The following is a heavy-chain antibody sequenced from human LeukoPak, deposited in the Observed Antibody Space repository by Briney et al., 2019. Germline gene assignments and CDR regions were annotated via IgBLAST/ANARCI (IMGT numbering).Heavy chain of an antibody. CDR3: ASAKGPQQLGFDY. V-gene: IGHV1-69*13. CDR1: GGTFSSYA. CDR2: IIPIFGTA. J-gene: IGHJ4*02. D-gene: IGHD6-13*01. Sequence: GASVKVSCKASGGTFSSYAISWVRQAPGQGLEWMGGIIPIFGTANYAQKFQGRVTITADESTSTAYMELSSLRSEDTAVYYCASAKGPQQLGFDYWAREPWSPSPQ.